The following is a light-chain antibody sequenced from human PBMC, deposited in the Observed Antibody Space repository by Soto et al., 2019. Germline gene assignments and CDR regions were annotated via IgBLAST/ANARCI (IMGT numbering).Light chain of an antibody. CDR3: QQYGSSGT. CDR2: GAS. J-gene: IGKJ1*01. V-gene: IGKV3-20*01. CDR1: QSVSNNY. Sequence: SVLTQSPGTLSLSPGERGTLSCRASQSVSNNYLAWYQQKPGQAPRLLIYGASNRATGIPDRFSGSGSGTAFTLTISRLEPEDFAVYYCQQYGSSGTFGQGTKVDIK.